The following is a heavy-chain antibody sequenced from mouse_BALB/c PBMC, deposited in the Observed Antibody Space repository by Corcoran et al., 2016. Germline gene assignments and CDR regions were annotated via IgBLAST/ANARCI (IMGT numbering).Heavy chain of an antibody. D-gene: IGHD1-2*01. Sequence: EVQLQQSGPDLVKPGASVKISCKTSGYTFTEYSMHWVKQSHGKSLEWIGGINPNNGGTSYNQKFKGKATLTVDKSASTAYMELCSLTSEDSAVFYCARGGLTTAMDFDVWGAGSTVTVSS. J-gene: IGHJ1*01. CDR1: GYTFTEYS. CDR2: INPNNGGT. CDR3: ARGGLTTAMDFDV. V-gene: IGHV1-18*01.